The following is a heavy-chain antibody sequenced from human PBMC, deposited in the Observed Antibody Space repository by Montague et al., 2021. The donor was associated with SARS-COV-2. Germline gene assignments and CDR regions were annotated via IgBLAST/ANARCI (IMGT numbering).Heavy chain of an antibody. CDR2: IGDSGDST. CDR1: GFTFSSHA. D-gene: IGHD1-26*01. Sequence: SLRLSCVASGFTFSSHAMSWVRQAPGRGLEWVSGIGDSGDSTYYADSVKGRFTISRDNSNNMLYLQMISLRVEDTAAYYCARHFQSGSYGAYYYYGMDVWGQGTTVTVSS. V-gene: IGHV3-23*01. J-gene: IGHJ6*02. CDR3: ARHFQSGSYGAYYYYGMDV.